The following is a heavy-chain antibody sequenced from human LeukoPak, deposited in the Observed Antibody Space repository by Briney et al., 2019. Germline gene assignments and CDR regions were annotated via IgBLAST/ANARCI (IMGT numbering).Heavy chain of an antibody. CDR1: GVTFSSYE. CDR2: ISSSGSTI. Sequence: GGSLRLSCAASGVTFSSYEVNWVRQAPGKGLEWVSYISSSGSTIYYADSVKGRFTISRDNAKNSLYLQMNSLRAEDTAVYYCARDLRFGELYFDYWGQGTLVTVSS. V-gene: IGHV3-48*03. CDR3: ARDLRFGELYFDY. D-gene: IGHD3-10*01. J-gene: IGHJ4*02.